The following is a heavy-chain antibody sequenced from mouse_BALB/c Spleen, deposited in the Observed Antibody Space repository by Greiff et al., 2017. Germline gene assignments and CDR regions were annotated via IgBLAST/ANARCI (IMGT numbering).Heavy chain of an antibody. CDR3: ASYDYESDYYAMDY. CDR2: ISYSGST. D-gene: IGHD2-4*01. J-gene: IGHJ4*01. Sequence: EVQLQQSGPGLVKPSQSLSLTCTVTGYSITSDYAWNWIRQFPGNKLEWMGYISYSGSTSYNPSLKSRISITRDTSKNQFFLQLNSVTTEDTATYYCASYDYESDYYAMDYWGQGTSVTVSS. CDR1: GYSITSDYA. V-gene: IGHV3-2*02.